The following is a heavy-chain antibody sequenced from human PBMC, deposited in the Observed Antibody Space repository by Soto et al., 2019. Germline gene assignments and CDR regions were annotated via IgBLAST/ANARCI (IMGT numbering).Heavy chain of an antibody. J-gene: IGHJ6*03. Sequence: GGSLRLSCAVSGFTFNSYAMSWVRQAPGKGLEWVSTISGNGGSTYYADSVKGRFTISRDNSKNTLYLQMNSLRAEDTAVYYCAKLLGQLGYYYYYMDVWGKGTTVTVSS. CDR3: AKLLGQLGYYYYYMDV. V-gene: IGHV3-23*01. D-gene: IGHD6-6*01. CDR2: ISGNGGST. CDR1: GFTFNSYA.